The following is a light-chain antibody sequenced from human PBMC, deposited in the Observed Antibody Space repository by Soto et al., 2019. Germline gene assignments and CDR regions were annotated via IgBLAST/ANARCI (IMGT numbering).Light chain of an antibody. J-gene: IGKJ2*01. V-gene: IGKV3-15*01. CDR2: GAS. CDR3: QQYNNWPPYT. Sequence: EIVMTQSPATLSVSPGERATLSCWASQSISSNLPWYQQKPGQAPRLLIYGASTRATGIPARFSGSGSGTEFTLTISSLQSEDFAVYYCQQYNNWPPYTFGQGTKLEIK. CDR1: QSISSN.